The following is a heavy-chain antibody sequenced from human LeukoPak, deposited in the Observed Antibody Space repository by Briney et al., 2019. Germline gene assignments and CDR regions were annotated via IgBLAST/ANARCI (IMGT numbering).Heavy chain of an antibody. D-gene: IGHD2-2*01. CDR2: ISYDGSDK. V-gene: IGHV3-30-3*01. J-gene: IGHJ1*01. CDR1: GFTLSSYT. Sequence: GGSLRLSCAASGFTLSSYTMHWVRQAPGKGLEWVTDISYDGSDKHYADSVKGRFTISRDNSKNTLYLQMNSLRAEDTAVYYCAKDPHIPYFVVVPAANHAEYFQHWGQGTLVTVSS. CDR3: AKDPHIPYFVVVPAANHAEYFQH.